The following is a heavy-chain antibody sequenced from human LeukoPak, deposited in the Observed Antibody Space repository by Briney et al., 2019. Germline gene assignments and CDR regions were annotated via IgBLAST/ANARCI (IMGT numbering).Heavy chain of an antibody. D-gene: IGHD6-6*01. CDR3: ATETFEYSSSSYFDY. Sequence: GASVKVSCKVSGYTLTELSMHWVRQAPGKRLEWMGGFDPEDGETIYAQKFQGRVTMTEDTSTDTAYMELSSLRSEDTAVYYCATETFEYSSSSYFDYWGQGTLVTVSS. CDR2: FDPEDGET. V-gene: IGHV1-24*01. CDR1: GYTLTELS. J-gene: IGHJ4*02.